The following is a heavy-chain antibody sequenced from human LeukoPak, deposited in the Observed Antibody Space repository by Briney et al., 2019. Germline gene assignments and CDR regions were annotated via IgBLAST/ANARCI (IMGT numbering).Heavy chain of an antibody. CDR1: GGSISSYY. D-gene: IGHD2-2*01. CDR3: ARAWSVVVPAAKLFDP. CDR2: IYYSGST. V-gene: IGHV4-59*01. J-gene: IGHJ5*02. Sequence: PSETLSLTCTVSGGSISSYYWSWIRQPPGKGLEWIGYIYYSGSTNYNPSLKSRVTISVDTSKNQFSLKLSSVTAADTDVYYCARAWSVVVPAAKLFDPWGQGTLVTVSS.